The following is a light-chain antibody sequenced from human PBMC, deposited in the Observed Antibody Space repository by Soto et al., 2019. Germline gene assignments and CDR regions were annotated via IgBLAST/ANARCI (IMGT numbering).Light chain of an antibody. CDR1: QSVSSN. J-gene: IGKJ1*01. CDR2: GAS. Sequence: EIVMTQSPATVSVSPGERATLSCRASQSVSSNLAWYQQKPGQAPRLLIYGASTRATGIPARFSGSGSGTDFTLTISSLQSEDFVVYYCQQYNNWPPWTFGQGTKVEIK. V-gene: IGKV3-15*01. CDR3: QQYNNWPPWT.